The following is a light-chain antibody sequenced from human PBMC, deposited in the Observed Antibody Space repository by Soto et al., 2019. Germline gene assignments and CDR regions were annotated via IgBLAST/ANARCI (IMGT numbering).Light chain of an antibody. CDR1: QSIGTY. CDR2: DAS. CDR3: QQYVSYPRT. V-gene: IGKV1-5*01. J-gene: IGKJ4*01. Sequence: DIQMTQSPSTLSASVGDRVTITCRASQSIGTYLAWYQQRPGKAPNLLIYDASTLQGGVPSRFSGSGSGTELTLTISSLQPDDLATYYCQQYVSYPRTFGGGTKVEIK.